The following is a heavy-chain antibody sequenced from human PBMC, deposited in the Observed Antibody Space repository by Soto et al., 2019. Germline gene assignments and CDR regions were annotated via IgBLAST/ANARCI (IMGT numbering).Heavy chain of an antibody. CDR3: ARHVHNQGYEYYFSS. Sequence: PSETLSLTCNASGASISSSPYAWGWIRQSAGKGLEWIGTIDYGGTIYYNPSLKSRITISLDTSKNQISLKLSSVTAADTAFFFFARHVHNQGYEYYFSSWGQGTLVTVSS. V-gene: IGHV4-39*01. D-gene: IGHD6-6*01. J-gene: IGHJ4*02. CDR2: IDYGGTI. CDR1: GASISSSPYA.